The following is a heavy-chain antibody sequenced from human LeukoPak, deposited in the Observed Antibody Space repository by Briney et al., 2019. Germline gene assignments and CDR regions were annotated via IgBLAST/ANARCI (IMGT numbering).Heavy chain of an antibody. CDR1: GGTFSSYA. V-gene: IGHV1-69*04. D-gene: IGHD2-2*01. CDR2: ITPIFGIA. Sequence: SVKVSCKASGGTFSSYAISWVRQAPGQGLEWMGRITPIFGIANYAQKFQGRVTITADKSTSTAYMELSSLRSEDTAVYYCARDELVVPAAIWGQGTLVTVSS. CDR3: ARDELVVPAAI. J-gene: IGHJ4*02.